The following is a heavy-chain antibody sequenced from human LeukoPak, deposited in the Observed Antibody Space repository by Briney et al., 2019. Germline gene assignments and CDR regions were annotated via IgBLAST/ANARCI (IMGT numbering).Heavy chain of an antibody. CDR1: GGSISSYY. J-gene: IGHJ3*02. CDR3: ARDYYGSGSI. Sequence: PSETLSLTCTVSGGSISSYYWSWTRQPPGKGLEWIGYIYYSGSTNYNPSLKSRVTISVDTSKNQFSLKLSSVTAADTAVYYCARDYYGSGSIWGQGTMVTVSS. D-gene: IGHD3-10*01. V-gene: IGHV4-59*01. CDR2: IYYSGST.